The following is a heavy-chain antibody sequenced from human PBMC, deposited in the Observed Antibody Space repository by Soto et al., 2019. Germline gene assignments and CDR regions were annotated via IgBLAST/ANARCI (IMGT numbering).Heavy chain of an antibody. J-gene: IGHJ4*02. D-gene: IGHD3-22*01. CDR3: TTDPVTMIVVVPSSG. CDR1: GFTFSNAW. Sequence: GGSLRLSSAASGFTFSNAWMNWVRQAPGKGLEWVGRIKSKTDGGTTDYAAPVKGRFTISRDDSKNTLYLQINSLKTEDTAVYYCTTDPVTMIVVVPSSGWGQGTLVTVSS. V-gene: IGHV3-15*07. CDR2: IKSKTDGGTT.